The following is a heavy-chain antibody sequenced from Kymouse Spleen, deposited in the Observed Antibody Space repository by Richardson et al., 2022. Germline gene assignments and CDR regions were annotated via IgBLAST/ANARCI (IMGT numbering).Heavy chain of an antibody. CDR3: ARDEAAALYGMDV. D-gene: IGHD6-13*01. J-gene: IGHJ6*02. CDR2: IWYDGSNK. Sequence: QVQLVESGGGVVQPGRSLRLSCAASGFTFSSYGMHWVRQAPGKGLEWVAVIWYDGSNKYYADSVKGRFTISRDNSKNTLYLQMNSLRAEDTAVYYCARDEAAALYGMDVWGQGTTVTVSS. CDR1: GFTFSSYG. V-gene: IGHV3-33*01.